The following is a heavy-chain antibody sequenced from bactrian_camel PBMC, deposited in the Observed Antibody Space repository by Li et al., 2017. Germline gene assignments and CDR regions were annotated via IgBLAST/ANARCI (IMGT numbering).Heavy chain of an antibody. CDR3: AAATDLICARGPTAVNDYNI. CDR1: GNTYSSNC. D-gene: IGHD4*01. V-gene: IGHV3S1*01. CDR2: IYTRDQSA. J-gene: IGHJ4*01. Sequence: VQLVESGGDSVQAGGSLRLSCAASGNTYSSNCYAWFRQAPGKEREGVALIYTRDQSAYYLDSVKGRFTVSLDNAKNTLYLQMNSLKPEDTAMYYCAAATDLICARGPTAVNDYNIWGQGTQVTVS.